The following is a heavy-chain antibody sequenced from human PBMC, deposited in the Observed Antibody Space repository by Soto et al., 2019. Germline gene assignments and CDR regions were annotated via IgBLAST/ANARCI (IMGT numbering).Heavy chain of an antibody. CDR1: GFTFSSSA. CDR3: ARVRDSGYDQFDY. Sequence: EVQLLESGGGLVQPGGSLRLSCAASGFTFSSSAMSWVRQAPGKGLEWVSVISGSGGSTYYADSVKGRLTISRDNSKNTLSLQMNSLRAEDTAVYYCARVRDSGYDQFDYWGQGTLVTVSS. J-gene: IGHJ4*02. CDR2: ISGSGGST. D-gene: IGHD5-12*01. V-gene: IGHV3-23*01.